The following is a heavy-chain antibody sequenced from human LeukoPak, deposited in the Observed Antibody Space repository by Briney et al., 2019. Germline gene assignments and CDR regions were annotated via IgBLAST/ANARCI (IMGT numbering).Heavy chain of an antibody. CDR3: ARSPANYYDSSGYLDY. CDR2: IYHSGST. Sequence: PSETLSLTCTVSGGSISSGGYYWSWIRQPPGKGLEWIGYIYHSGSTYYNPSLESRVTISVDTSKNQFSLKLSSVTAADTAVYYCARSPANYYDSSGYLDYWGQGTLVTVSS. V-gene: IGHV4-30-2*02. CDR1: GGSISSGGYY. D-gene: IGHD3-22*01. J-gene: IGHJ4*02.